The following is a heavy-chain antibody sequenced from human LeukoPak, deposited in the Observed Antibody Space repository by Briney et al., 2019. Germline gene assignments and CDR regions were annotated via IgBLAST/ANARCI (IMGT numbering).Heavy chain of an antibody. CDR3: AKAGRGGAITMVRGVKGDYYYMDV. CDR1: GFTFSSYG. J-gene: IGHJ6*03. CDR2: ISGSGGRT. V-gene: IGHV3-23*01. Sequence: GGSLRLSCGASGFTFSSYGMSWVRQAPGKGLEWVSGISGSGGRTYYADSVKGRFTISRDNCKNSLYVQMNSLRAEDTGVNYCAKAGRGGAITMVRGVKGDYYYMDVWGKGTTVTISS. D-gene: IGHD3-10*01.